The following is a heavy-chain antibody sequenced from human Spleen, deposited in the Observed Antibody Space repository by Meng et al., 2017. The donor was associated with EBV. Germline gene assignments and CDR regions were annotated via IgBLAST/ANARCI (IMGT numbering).Heavy chain of an antibody. Sequence: VQLQASGPGLVKPSETLSLTCTVSGGFVGTASYYWTWIRQPPGKGLEWIGNIYYLGNTNYNPSLKSRLTISVDTSKNQFSLRLSPVTAADTAMYYCARDPNPGYCSGGGCFDLGQGALVTVSS. CDR2: IYYLGNT. CDR3: ARDPNPGYCSGGGCFD. CDR1: GGFVGTASYY. J-gene: IGHJ4*02. V-gene: IGHV4-61*01. D-gene: IGHD2-15*01.